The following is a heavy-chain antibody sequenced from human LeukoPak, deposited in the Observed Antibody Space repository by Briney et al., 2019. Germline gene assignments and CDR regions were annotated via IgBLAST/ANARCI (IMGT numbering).Heavy chain of an antibody. CDR3: ARDGMAARPCYFDY. V-gene: IGHV4-59*01. CDR1: GGSISSYY. D-gene: IGHD6-6*01. J-gene: IGHJ4*02. Sequence: SETLSLTCTVSGGSISSYYWSWIRQPPGKGPGCFGYIYYIGSTNYNPSLKSRVTISVDTPKNQFSLKLSSVTAADTAVYNCARDGMAARPCYFDYWGQGTQVTVSS. CDR2: IYYIGST.